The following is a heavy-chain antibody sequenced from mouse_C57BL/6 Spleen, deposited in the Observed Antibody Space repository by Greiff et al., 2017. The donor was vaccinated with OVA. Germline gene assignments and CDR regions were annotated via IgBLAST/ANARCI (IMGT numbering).Heavy chain of an antibody. D-gene: IGHD2-4*01. V-gene: IGHV3-6*01. Sequence: EVQRVESGPGLVKPSQSLSLTCSVTGYSITSGYYWNWIRQFPGNTLEWMGYISYDGSNNYNPSLKNRISITRDTSKNQFFLKLNSVTTEDTATYYCAREVYYDYEFAYWGQGTLVTVSA. CDR2: ISYDGSN. J-gene: IGHJ3*01. CDR1: GYSITSGYY. CDR3: AREVYYDYEFAY.